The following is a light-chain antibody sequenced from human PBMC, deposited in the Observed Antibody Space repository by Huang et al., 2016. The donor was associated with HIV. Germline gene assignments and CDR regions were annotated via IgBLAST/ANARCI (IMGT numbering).Light chain of an antibody. J-gene: IGKJ1*01. Sequence: DIQMTQSPSSLSASVGDRVTITCRASQSINTYLNWYQQKPGKAPNLLFYATSSMQSGDPSRFSGSGSGTDFTLTISRLQPEDFATYFCQQSYSTPRTFGQGTKVEIK. CDR1: QSINTY. CDR2: ATS. V-gene: IGKV1-39*01. CDR3: QQSYSTPRT.